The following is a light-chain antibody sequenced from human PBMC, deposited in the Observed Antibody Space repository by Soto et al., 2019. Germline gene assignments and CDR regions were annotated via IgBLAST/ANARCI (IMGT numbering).Light chain of an antibody. Sequence: DSQMTQSPSTLSASGGDRVTSTCRASQSISSWLAWYQQKPGKAPKLLIYDASTLESGVPSRFSGSGSGTEFTLTISSLQPDDFATYYCQQYNSYRAFGQGTKVDIK. CDR1: QSISSW. CDR3: QQYNSYRA. V-gene: IGKV1-5*01. CDR2: DAS. J-gene: IGKJ1*01.